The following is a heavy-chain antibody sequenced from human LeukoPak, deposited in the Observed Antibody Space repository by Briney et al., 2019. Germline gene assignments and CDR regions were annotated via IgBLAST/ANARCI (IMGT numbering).Heavy chain of an antibody. CDR3: SRSGRDAYNPQLDYFDC. CDR1: GGTFSNSG. V-gene: IGHV1-69*04. J-gene: IGHJ4*02. Sequence: SVKVSCKASGGTFSNSGINWVRQAPGQGLEWMGRIIPFVGVATYAQKFQGRVTVTADKSSSTTYMELSSLTSEDTAVYYCSRSGRDAYNPQLDYFDCWGQGTLVTVSS. D-gene: IGHD5-24*01. CDR2: IIPFVGVA.